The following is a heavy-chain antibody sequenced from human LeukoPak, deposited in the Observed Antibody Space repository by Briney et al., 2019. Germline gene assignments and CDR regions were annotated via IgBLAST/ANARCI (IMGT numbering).Heavy chain of an antibody. J-gene: IGHJ6*03. Sequence: GASVKLSCKASGYPFSNYDVNWVRQAPGQGLEWMAWMNPGSGDTGYAQKFQGRLTMSSNISMNTASMELRSLTSEDTAVYFCARSRRGYYMDVWGTGTPVTVSS. CDR2: MNPGSGDT. CDR1: GYPFSNYD. CDR3: ARSRRGYYMDV. V-gene: IGHV1-8*01.